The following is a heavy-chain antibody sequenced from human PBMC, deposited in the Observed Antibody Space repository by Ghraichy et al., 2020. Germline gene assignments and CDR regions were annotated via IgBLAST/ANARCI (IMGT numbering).Heavy chain of an antibody. V-gene: IGHV3-7*01. CDR1: GFTFSSYR. CDR3: ARAPWGAAAGTGGY. CDR2: IKQDGSEK. Sequence: GESLNISCAASGFTFSSYRMSWVRQAPGKGLEWVANIKQDGSEKYYVDSVKGRFTISRDNAKNSLYLQMNSLRAEDTAVYYCARAPWGAAAGTGGYWGQGTLVTVSS. J-gene: IGHJ4*02. D-gene: IGHD6-13*01.